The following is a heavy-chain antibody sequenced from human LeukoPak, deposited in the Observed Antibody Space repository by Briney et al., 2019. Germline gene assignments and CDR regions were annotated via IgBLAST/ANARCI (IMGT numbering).Heavy chain of an antibody. J-gene: IGHJ3*02. CDR2: VYSDGSGT. CDR1: GFTFSTYW. CDR3: ARHGYDGFDI. Sequence: PGGSLRLSCAASGFTFSTYWMHWVRQAREKGLVWVSRVYSDGSGTNYADSVKGRFTISRDNAKNTVYLQMNSLRAEDTAIYYCARHGYDGFDIWGQGTMVTVSS. V-gene: IGHV3-74*01. D-gene: IGHD5-18*01.